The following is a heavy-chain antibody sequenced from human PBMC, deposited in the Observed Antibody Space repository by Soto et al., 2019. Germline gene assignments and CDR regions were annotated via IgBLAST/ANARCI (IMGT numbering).Heavy chain of an antibody. Sequence: ASVKVSCNASGYTFTSYYIHCVRQAPGQGLEWMGIINPSGGSTSYAQKFQGRVTMTRDTSTSTVYMELSSLRSEDTAVYYCARDQAVVTAILPYYYYYGMDVWGQGTTVTVSS. J-gene: IGHJ6*02. CDR2: INPSGGST. CDR1: GYTFTSYY. V-gene: IGHV1-46*01. CDR3: ARDQAVVTAILPYYYYYGMDV. D-gene: IGHD2-21*02.